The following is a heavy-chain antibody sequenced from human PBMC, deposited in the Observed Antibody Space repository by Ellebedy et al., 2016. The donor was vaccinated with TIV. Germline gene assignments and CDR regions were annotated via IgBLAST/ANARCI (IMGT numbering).Heavy chain of an antibody. Sequence: GESLKISCAASGFTFSPYSMNWVRQAPGKGLEWVLYISGSSLTKYYADSVKGRFTISRENAKNSLYLQMHGLRVEDTAVYYCARDMAWGNERINDAFDIWGRGTMVTVSS. CDR3: ARDMAWGNERINDAFDI. V-gene: IGHV3-48*04. D-gene: IGHD7-27*01. CDR2: ISGSSLTK. CDR1: GFTFSPYS. J-gene: IGHJ3*02.